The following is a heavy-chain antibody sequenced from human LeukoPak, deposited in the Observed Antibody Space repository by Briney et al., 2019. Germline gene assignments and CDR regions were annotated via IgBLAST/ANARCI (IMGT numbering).Heavy chain of an antibody. CDR1: GFTFSSYS. Sequence: GGSLRLSCAASGFTFSSYSMNWDRQAPGKGLEWVSYISSSSSTIYYADSVKGRFTISRDNAKNSLYLQMNSLRAEDTAVYYCARGRTAPSGIAAAGRGGLFDYWGQGTLVTVSS. V-gene: IGHV3-48*04. D-gene: IGHD6-13*01. J-gene: IGHJ4*02. CDR2: ISSSSSTI. CDR3: ARGRTAPSGIAAAGRGGLFDY.